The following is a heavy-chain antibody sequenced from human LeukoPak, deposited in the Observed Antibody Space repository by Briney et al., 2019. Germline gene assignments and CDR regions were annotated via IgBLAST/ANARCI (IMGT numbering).Heavy chain of an antibody. J-gene: IGHJ4*02. CDR3: ARDSALLNNGDWYGGSDY. D-gene: IGHD4-17*01. CDR1: GYTFTNYG. CDR2: MSALNGNT. Sequence: ASVKVSCKASGYTFTNYGISWARQAPGQGLEWMGWMSALNGNTNYQHKFQGRVTMTTDTSKNTAYMELRSLRSDDTAMYYCARDSALLNNGDWYGGSDYWGQGTLVTVSS. V-gene: IGHV1-18*01.